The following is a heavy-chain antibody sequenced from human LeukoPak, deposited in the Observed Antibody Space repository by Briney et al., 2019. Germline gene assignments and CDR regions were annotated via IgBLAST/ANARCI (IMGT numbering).Heavy chain of an antibody. CDR2: ISYDGSNK. V-gene: IGHV3-30-3*01. CDR3: AISSSRYFDY. D-gene: IGHD6-13*01. J-gene: IGHJ4*02. Sequence: GGSLRLSCAASGFTFSSYAMHWVRQAPGKGLEWVAVISYDGSNKYYADSVKGRFTISRDNSKNTLYLQMNGLRAEDTAVYYCAISSSRYFDYWGQGTLVTVSS. CDR1: GFTFSSYA.